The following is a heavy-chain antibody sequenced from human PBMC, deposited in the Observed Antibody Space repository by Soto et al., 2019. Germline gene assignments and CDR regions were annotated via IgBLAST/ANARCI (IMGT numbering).Heavy chain of an antibody. J-gene: IGHJ6*02. CDR3: ARGGYCSSTSCYRYYYYGMDV. CDR2: IWYDGSNK. CDR1: GFTFSSYG. Sequence: QVQLVESGGGVVQPGRSPRLSCAASGFTFSSYGMHWVRQAPGKGLEWVAVIWYDGSNKYYADSVKGRFTISRDNSKNTLYLQMNSLRAEDTAVYYCARGGYCSSTSCYRYYYYGMDVWGQGTTVTVSS. V-gene: IGHV3-33*01. D-gene: IGHD2-2*01.